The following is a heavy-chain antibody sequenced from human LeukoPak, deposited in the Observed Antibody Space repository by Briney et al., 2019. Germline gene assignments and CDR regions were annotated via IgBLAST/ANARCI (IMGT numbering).Heavy chain of an antibody. CDR1: GFTFSSYG. CDR2: ISYDGSNK. Sequence: PGGSLRLSCAASGFTFSSYGMHWVRQAPGKGLEWVAVISYDGSNKYYADSVKGRFTISRDNSKNTLYLQMNSLRAEDTAVYYCAKLVGWAYDILTGSSPNPLDYWGQGTLVTVSS. D-gene: IGHD3-9*01. V-gene: IGHV3-30*18. CDR3: AKLVGWAYDILTGSSPNPLDY. J-gene: IGHJ4*02.